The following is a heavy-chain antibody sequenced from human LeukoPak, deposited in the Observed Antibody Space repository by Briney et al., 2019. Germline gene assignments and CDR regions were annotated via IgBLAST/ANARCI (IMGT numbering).Heavy chain of an antibody. Sequence: GASVKVSCKASGYTFTSYIISWVRQAPGQGLEWMGWINAYNGNTDYAQRVQGRVTMTTDTSTSTAYMELRSLRSDDTAVYYCARAVVVVPAAIRVDYYYMDVWGKGTTVTVSS. J-gene: IGHJ6*03. CDR2: INAYNGNT. D-gene: IGHD2-2*02. CDR1: GYTFTSYI. V-gene: IGHV1-18*01. CDR3: ARAVVVVPAAIRVDYYYMDV.